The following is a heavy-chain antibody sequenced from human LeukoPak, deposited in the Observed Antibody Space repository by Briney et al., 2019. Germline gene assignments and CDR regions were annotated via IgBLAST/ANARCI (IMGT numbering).Heavy chain of an antibody. V-gene: IGHV4-59*12. CDR3: ARRLRHYDIVTGYHTYFDR. J-gene: IGHJ4*02. D-gene: IGHD3-9*01. CDR1: GGSISSYY. CDR2: VYYSGST. Sequence: SETLSLTCTVSGGSISSYYWSWIRQPPGKGLEWIGCVYYSGSTNYNPSLKSRVTISVDMAKNQFSLKLTSVTAADTAVYYCARRLRHYDIVTGYHTYFDRWGQGTLVTVSS.